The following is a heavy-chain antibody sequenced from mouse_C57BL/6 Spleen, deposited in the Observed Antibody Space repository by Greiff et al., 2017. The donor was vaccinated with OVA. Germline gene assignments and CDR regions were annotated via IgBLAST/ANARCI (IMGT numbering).Heavy chain of an antibody. J-gene: IGHJ2*01. Sequence: EVKLVESGGGLVKPGGSLKLSCAASGFTFSDYGMHWVRQAPEKGLEWVAYISSGSSTIYYADTVKGRFTISRDNAKNTLFLPMTSLRSEDAAMYNCARRGTGGYFDYWGQGTTLTVSS. CDR1: GFTFSDYG. CDR3: ARRGTGGYFDY. CDR2: ISSGSSTI. D-gene: IGHD3-3*01. V-gene: IGHV5-17*01.